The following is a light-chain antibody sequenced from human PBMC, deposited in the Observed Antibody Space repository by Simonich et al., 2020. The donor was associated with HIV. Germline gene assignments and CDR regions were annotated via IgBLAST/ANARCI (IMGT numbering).Light chain of an antibody. Sequence: DIQMTQSPSSLSASVGDRVTISCRASQKISTFLNWYQQKPGKAPKLLISVASSLQRGVPSRFSGSGSGTDFTLTISSLQPEDFATYYCQQTYSTPRTFGQGTKVEIK. CDR2: VAS. CDR3: QQTYSTPRT. CDR1: QKISTF. V-gene: IGKV1-39*01. J-gene: IGKJ1*01.